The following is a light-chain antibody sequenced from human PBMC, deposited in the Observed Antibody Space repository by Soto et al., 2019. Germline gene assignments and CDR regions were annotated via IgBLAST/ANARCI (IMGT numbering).Light chain of an antibody. CDR2: AAS. Sequence: DIQMTQSPSSLSASVGDRVTITCRASQSISSYLNWYQQKPGKAPKLLIYAASSLQSGVPSRFSGSGSGTDFTLTISSLQPEDFATYSCQQSYSTPPERYTFGQGTKLEIK. V-gene: IGKV1-39*01. CDR3: QQSYSTPPERYT. CDR1: QSISSY. J-gene: IGKJ2*01.